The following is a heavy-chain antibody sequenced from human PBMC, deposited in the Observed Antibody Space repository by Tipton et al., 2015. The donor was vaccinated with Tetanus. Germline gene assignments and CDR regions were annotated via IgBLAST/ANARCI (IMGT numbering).Heavy chain of an antibody. Sequence: TLSLTCDVSGVSMRNGGYSWSWIRQPPGKGLEWIGEINHSGSTTYSPSFKSRVTISVDTPKNQFSLKLTSLTVADTAVYYCARGGSYSYGPRGFDLWGRGTLVTVSS. CDR2: INHSGST. V-gene: IGHV4-30-2*01. J-gene: IGHJ2*01. CDR1: GVSMRNGGYS. D-gene: IGHD5-18*01. CDR3: ARGGSYSYGPRGFDL.